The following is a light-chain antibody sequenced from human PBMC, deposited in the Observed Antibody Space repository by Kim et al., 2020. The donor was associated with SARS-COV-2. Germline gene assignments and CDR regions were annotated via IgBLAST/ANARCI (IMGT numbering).Light chain of an antibody. CDR3: SSYAGSSLYV. J-gene: IGLJ1*01. CDR2: EVS. V-gene: IGLV2-8*01. CDR1: CSGVGGYNS. Sequence: GQSVTNDCTGTCSGVGGYNSVSCYQQHPGEAPKLMIYEVSQRPAGVPDRFSGSKSGNTASLNVSGLQAEDDADYYCSSYAGSSLYVFGAGTKVTVL.